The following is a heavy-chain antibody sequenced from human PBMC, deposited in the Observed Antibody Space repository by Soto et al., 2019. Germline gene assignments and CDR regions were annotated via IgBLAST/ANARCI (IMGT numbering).Heavy chain of an antibody. CDR1: GASISRYY. V-gene: IGHV4-59*12. CDR2: LYNTGST. CDR3: ATRPPQIVVTLLPFPS. Sequence: SETLSLTCTVSGASISRYYWSWIRQSPGKGLEWIGYLYNTGSTIYNPSLKGRVTISVDKPNNQFSLKLTSMTGADTAVYYCATRPPQIVVTLLPFPSWGQGTPVTVSS. D-gene: IGHD2-15*01. J-gene: IGHJ5*02.